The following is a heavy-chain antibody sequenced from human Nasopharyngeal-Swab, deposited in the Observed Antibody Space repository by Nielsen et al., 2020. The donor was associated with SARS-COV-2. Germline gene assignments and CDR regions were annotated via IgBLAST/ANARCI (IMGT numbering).Heavy chain of an antibody. Sequence: GGPLTLPCAASGLTFNNYNFNWVRQAPEKGLEWVSSISSSSSYIYYADSVKGRFTISRDNATNSLYLQMNSLIAEDTAVYYCARDGLDYDFWSAYFMDVRGQGTTVTVSS. CDR3: ARDGLDYDFWSAYFMDV. V-gene: IGHV3-21*01. D-gene: IGHD3-3*01. CDR1: GLTFNNYN. J-gene: IGHJ6*02. CDR2: ISSSSSYI.